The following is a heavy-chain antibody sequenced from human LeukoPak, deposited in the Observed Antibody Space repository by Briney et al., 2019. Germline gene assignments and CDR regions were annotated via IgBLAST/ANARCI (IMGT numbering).Heavy chain of an antibody. D-gene: IGHD6-13*01. CDR1: GFTFSSFG. J-gene: IGHJ4*02. CDR3: AKRMGPSIAATDLDY. V-gene: IGHV3-30*18. Sequence: GGSLRLSCAASGFTFSSFGVNWVRQAPGKGLEWVAVISYDGSNKYYVDSVKGRFTISRDNSKNTLYLQMNSLRGEDTAVYYCAKRMGPSIAATDLDYWGQGTLVTVSS. CDR2: ISYDGSNK.